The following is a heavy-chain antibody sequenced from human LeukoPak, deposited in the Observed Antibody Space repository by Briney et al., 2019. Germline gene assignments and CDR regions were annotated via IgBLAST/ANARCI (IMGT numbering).Heavy chain of an antibody. CDR3: ARKATTGPTKAAFDI. J-gene: IGHJ3*02. Sequence: PSDTLSRTCAVSGYSISSTNYWAWIRPPPGEGLEWIGHIYYSGGIYYNPSLKSRVTMSVDTSKNQFSLKLSSVTAVDTAVYYCARKATTGPTKAAFDIWGQGTMVTVSS. CDR2: IYYSGGI. V-gene: IGHV4-28*05. CDR1: GYSISSTNY. D-gene: IGHD4-17*01.